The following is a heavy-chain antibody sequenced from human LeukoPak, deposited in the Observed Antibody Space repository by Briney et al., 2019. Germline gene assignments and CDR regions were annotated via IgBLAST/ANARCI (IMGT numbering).Heavy chain of an antibody. D-gene: IGHD6-19*01. J-gene: IGHJ5*02. V-gene: IGHV4-34*01. CDR2: INHNGSS. CDR1: GGSFRFYY. CDR3: ARRSGKAVAGINWFDP. Sequence: SETLSLTCAVYGGSFRFYYWSWIRQAPGKGLEWIGEINHNGSSNYNPSLKSRATISVGTSKNQFSLKLSSVTAADTAVYYCARRSGKAVAGINWFDPWGQGTLLTVSS.